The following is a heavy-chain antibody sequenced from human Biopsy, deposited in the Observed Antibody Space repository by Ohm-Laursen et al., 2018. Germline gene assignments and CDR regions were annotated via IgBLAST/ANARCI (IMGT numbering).Heavy chain of an antibody. CDR1: GYTLAELS. V-gene: IGHV1-24*01. D-gene: IGHD1-1*01. CDR3: AADINVWNVNY. J-gene: IGHJ4*02. Sequence: ASVKVSCKVSGYTLAELSMHWVRQAPGKGLEWMGGFAPENGKTVYTQNFQARVSMTEDTSTDTAYMELRSLRSEDTAVYYCAADINVWNVNYWGQGTQVTVSS. CDR2: FAPENGKT.